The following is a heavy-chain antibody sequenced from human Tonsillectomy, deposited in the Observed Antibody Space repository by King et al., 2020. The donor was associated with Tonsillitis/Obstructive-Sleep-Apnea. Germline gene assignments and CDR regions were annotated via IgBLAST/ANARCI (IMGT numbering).Heavy chain of an antibody. V-gene: IGHV3-30*18. Sequence: QLVQSGGGVVQPGWALRLSCAASGFTFRSYGMHWVRQAPGQGLEWGGGILYVGDKKNYAQPVKGGVTISTDKSKNTLYLQMSSLRAEDTAVYYCAKDRYPCCTNGVCYSNWFDPWGQGTLVTVSS. CDR1: GFTFRSYG. CDR2: ILYVGDKK. CDR3: AKDRYPCCTNGVCYSNWFDP. J-gene: IGHJ5*02. D-gene: IGHD2-8*01.